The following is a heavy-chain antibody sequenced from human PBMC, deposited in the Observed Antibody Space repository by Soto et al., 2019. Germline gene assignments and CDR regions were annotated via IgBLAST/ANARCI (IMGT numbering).Heavy chain of an antibody. V-gene: IGHV1-69*06. Sequence: QVLLVQSGAEVKEPGSSVRVSCKVSGGTFTNYAFSWVRQAPGQGPEWMGGIVVTSDTTDYAQKFRGRVTITADTSTNTLSLDLRSLRVEDMAVYYCARAIKRWDVHYYFDYWGQGTLVTVSS. J-gene: IGHJ4*02. CDR3: ARAIKRWDVHYYFDY. D-gene: IGHD1-26*01. CDR1: GGTFTNYA. CDR2: IVVTSDTT.